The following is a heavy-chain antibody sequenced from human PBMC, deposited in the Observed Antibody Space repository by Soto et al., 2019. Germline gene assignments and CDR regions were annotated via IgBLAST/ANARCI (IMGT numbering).Heavy chain of an antibody. D-gene: IGHD3-22*01. CDR1: GDSVSRNSAA. J-gene: IGHJ4*02. CDR2: TYYRSKWYN. CDR3: ARALEDYYDSSPHYPFDY. Sequence: SQTLSLTCAISGDSVSRNSAAWNWIRQSPSRGLEWLGRTYYRSKWYNDYAVSVRSRITINPDTSKNQFSLQLNSVSPEDTAVYYCARALEDYYDSSPHYPFDYCAQGSLVPGSS. V-gene: IGHV6-1*01.